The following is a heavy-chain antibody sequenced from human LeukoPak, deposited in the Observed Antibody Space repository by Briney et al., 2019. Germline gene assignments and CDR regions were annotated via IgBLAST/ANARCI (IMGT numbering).Heavy chain of an antibody. CDR2: IIPMINTP. CDR1: GGTFRTFA. D-gene: IGHD4-17*01. J-gene: IGHJ4*02. CDR3: AIFQGTYGDNDNDF. Sequence: SVKVSCKASGGTFRTFAINWVRQAPGKGLEWMGGIIPMINTPKYAQRFQGRVSITADESTSTGYMEVSSLRSEDTAVYYCAIFQGTYGDNDNDFWGQGTLVTHSS. V-gene: IGHV1-69*13.